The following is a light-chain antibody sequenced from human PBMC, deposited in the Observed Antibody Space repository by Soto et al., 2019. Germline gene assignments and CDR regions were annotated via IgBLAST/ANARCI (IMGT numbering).Light chain of an antibody. J-gene: IGKJ4*01. V-gene: IGKV3-15*01. CDR2: GAS. Sequence: VLTQPPATVSVSPGEGATLSCRASQNIGSNLAWYQQKSGQAPRLLIFGASNRATGVPAKFSGSGSGTEFTLTISSLQSEDFAVYYCLQYDKWPPGLTFGGGTKVEIK. CDR3: LQYDKWPPGLT. CDR1: QNIGSN.